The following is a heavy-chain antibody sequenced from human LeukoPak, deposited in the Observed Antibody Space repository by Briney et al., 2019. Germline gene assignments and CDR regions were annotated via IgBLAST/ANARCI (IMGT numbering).Heavy chain of an antibody. CDR3: ARESIGTTRGFDY. J-gene: IGHJ4*02. Sequence: SVKVSCKASGGTFSSYAISWVRQAPGQGLEWMGRIIPILGIANYAQKFQGRVTITADESTSTAYMELSSLRSEDTAVYYCARESIGTTRGFDYWGQGTLVTVSS. V-gene: IGHV1-69*04. D-gene: IGHD1-14*01. CDR2: IIPILGIA. CDR1: GGTFSSYA.